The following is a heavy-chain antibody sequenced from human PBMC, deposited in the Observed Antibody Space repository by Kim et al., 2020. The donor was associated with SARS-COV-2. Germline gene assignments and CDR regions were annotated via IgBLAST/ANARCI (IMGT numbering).Heavy chain of an antibody. CDR3: ARKGFVVVPAARIDYYDSSRLVYYFDY. CDR2: INHSGST. Sequence: SETLSLTCAVYGGSFSGYYWSWIRQPPGKGLEWIGEINHSGSTTYNPSLKSRVTILVETSKNQFSLKLSSVTAADTAVYYCARKGFVVVPAARIDYYDSSRLVYYFDYWGQGTLGTVSP. V-gene: IGHV4-34*01. J-gene: IGHJ4*02. CDR1: GGSFSGYY. D-gene: IGHD3-22*01.